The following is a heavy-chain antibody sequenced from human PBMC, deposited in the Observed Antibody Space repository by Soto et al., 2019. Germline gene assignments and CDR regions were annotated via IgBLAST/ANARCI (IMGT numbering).Heavy chain of an antibody. D-gene: IGHD5-12*01. V-gene: IGHV3-21*01. CDR3: ARGGPQDGMDV. Sequence: VQLVETGGGLVKPGGSLRLSCAVSGFSFSSYSMNWVRQAPGKGLEWVSSSSSTGSYIDYADSVKGRFIISRDNAKKSLYLQRNGLRAEDTAVYYCARGGPQDGMDVWGQGTTVSVS. J-gene: IGHJ6*02. CDR2: SSSTGSYI. CDR1: GFSFSSYS.